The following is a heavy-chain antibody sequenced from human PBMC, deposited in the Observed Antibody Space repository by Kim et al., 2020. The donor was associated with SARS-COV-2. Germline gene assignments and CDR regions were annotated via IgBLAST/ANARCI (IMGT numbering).Heavy chain of an antibody. D-gene: IGHD6-13*01. CDR1: GFTFSSYW. CDR2: IKGDGSDT. J-gene: IGHJ5*02. CDR3: ARGSFQQGFDP. Sequence: GGSLRLSCEASGFTFSSYWMNWVRQGPGKGLVWVSRIKGDGSDTHYADFVKGRFTISRDNVKNTLHLQLNSLGVEDTATYYCARGSFQQGFDPWGQGTLVTVSS. V-gene: IGHV3-74*01.